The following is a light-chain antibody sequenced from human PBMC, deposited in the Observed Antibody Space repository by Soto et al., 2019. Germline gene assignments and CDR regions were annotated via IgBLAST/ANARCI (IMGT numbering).Light chain of an antibody. CDR1: SSDVGGYNY. CDR2: DVS. V-gene: IGLV2-14*01. J-gene: IGLJ1*01. Sequence: QSALTQPASVSGSPGQSITISCTGTSSDVGGYNYVSWYQQHPGKAPKLMIYDVSNRPSGVSNRFSGSKSGNTAALTISGLLAEDEADYYCCSYASSGTLVFGTGTKLTVL. CDR3: CSYASSGTLV.